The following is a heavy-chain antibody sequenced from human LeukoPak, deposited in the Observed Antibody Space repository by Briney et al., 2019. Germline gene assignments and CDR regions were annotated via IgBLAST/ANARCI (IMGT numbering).Heavy chain of an antibody. Sequence: ASVKVSCTASRYTFTGYYMHWVRQAPGQGLEWMGWINPNSGGTNYAQKFQGRVTMTRDTSISTAYMELSRLRSDDTAVYYCARAPSVNYYDSSGYLSAYYYGMDVWGQGTTVTVSS. CDR3: ARAPSVNYYDSSGYLSAYYYGMDV. J-gene: IGHJ6*02. CDR1: RYTFTGYY. V-gene: IGHV1-2*02. D-gene: IGHD3-22*01. CDR2: INPNSGGT.